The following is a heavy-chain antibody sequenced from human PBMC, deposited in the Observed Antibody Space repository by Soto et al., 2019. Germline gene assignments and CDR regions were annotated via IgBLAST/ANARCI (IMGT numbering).Heavy chain of an antibody. D-gene: IGHD4-17*01. V-gene: IGHV1-18*01. CDR2: ISTYNGNT. J-gene: IGHJ6*03. Sequence: VPLVQSGAEVKQPGASVKVSCKASGYTFTNYGFTWVRQAPGQGLEWMGWISTYNGNTKYAQKVQGRLTMTTDTSTSTANMELTSLRSDDTAVYYCARTTVTASYYYMDVWGKGTTVTVSS. CDR1: GYTFTNYG. CDR3: ARTTVTASYYYMDV.